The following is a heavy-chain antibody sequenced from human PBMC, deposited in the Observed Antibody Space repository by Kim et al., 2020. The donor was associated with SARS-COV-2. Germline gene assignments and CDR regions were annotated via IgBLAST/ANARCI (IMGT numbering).Heavy chain of an antibody. D-gene: IGHD3-10*01. V-gene: IGHV3-30*04. J-gene: IGHJ6*02. CDR2: ISYDGSNK. CDR1: GFTFSSYA. Sequence: GGSLRLSCAASGFTFSSYAMHWVRQAPGKGLEWVAVISYDGSNKYYADSVKGRFTISRDNSKNTLYLQMNSLRAEDTAVYYCARDGYYGSGSYYDYYYGMDVWGQGTTVTVSS. CDR3: ARDGYYGSGSYYDYYYGMDV.